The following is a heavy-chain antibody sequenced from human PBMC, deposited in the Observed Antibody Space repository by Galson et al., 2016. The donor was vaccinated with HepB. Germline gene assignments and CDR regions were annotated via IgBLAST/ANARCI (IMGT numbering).Heavy chain of an antibody. CDR3: AREGRGAYSNTIDS. D-gene: IGHD3-16*01. Sequence: SLRLSCAASGFTVSTNYMSWVRQAPGKGLEWISYISRSSSYIIYADSVKGRFTISRDDAKNSLYLQMNSLRAEDTAVYYCAREGRGAYSNTIDSWGQGTLVTVSS. V-gene: IGHV3-11*06. CDR1: GFTVSTNY. J-gene: IGHJ4*02. CDR2: ISRSSSYI.